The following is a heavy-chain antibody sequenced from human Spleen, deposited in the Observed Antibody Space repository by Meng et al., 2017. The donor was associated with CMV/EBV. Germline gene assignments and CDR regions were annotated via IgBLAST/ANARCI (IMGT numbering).Heavy chain of an antibody. CDR2: ISTSGSTI. J-gene: IGHJ4*02. V-gene: IGHV3-11*01. CDR1: GFTFSDSY. Sequence: LRLSCAASGFTFSDSYMSWIRQAPGKGLEWVSYISTSGSTIDYADSVKGRFTISRDNAKNSLYLEMKSLRAEDTAVYFCARRAARSDYWGQGTLVTVSS. D-gene: IGHD6-6*01. CDR3: ARRAARSDY.